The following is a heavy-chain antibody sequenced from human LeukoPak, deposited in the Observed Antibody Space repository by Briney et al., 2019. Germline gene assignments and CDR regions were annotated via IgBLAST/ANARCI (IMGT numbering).Heavy chain of an antibody. CDR1: GGSISGGTYY. CDR3: ARPSTSFLYFDY. J-gene: IGHJ4*02. CDR2: IYYSGST. Sequence: PSETLSLTCTVSGGSISGGTYYWGWFRQPPGKGLEWIGTIYYSGSTYYNPSLKSRVTISVDTSKDQFSLKLTSMIAADTAVYFCARPSTSFLYFDYWGQGTLVTVSS. D-gene: IGHD2/OR15-2a*01. V-gene: IGHV4-39*01.